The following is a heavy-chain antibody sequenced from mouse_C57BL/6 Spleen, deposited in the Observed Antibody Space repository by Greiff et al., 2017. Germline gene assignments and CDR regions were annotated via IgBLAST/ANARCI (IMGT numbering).Heavy chain of an antibody. Sequence: VHLVESGPGLVQPSQSLSITCTVSGFSLTSYGVHWVRQSPGKGLEWLGVIWRGGSTDYNAAFMSRLSITKDNSKSQVFFKMNSLQADDTAIYYCAKGDYDGHYYAMDYWGQGTSVTVSS. CDR1: GFSLTSYG. CDR2: IWRGGST. CDR3: AKGDYDGHYYAMDY. J-gene: IGHJ4*01. V-gene: IGHV2-5*01. D-gene: IGHD2-4*01.